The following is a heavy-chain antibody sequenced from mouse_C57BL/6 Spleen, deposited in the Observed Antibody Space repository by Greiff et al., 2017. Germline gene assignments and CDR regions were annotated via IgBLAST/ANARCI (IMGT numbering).Heavy chain of an antibody. D-gene: IGHD1-1*01. CDR1: GYTFTSYW. CDR3: ARYYYDSSYNAMDY. V-gene: IGHV1-52*01. CDR2: IDPSDSET. J-gene: IGHJ4*01. Sequence: QVHVKQPGAELVRPGSSVKLSCKASGYTFTSYWMHWVKQRPIQGLEWIGNIDPSDSETHYNQKFKDKATLTVDKSSSTAYMQLSSLTSEDSAVYYCARYYYDSSYNAMDYWGQGTSVTVSS.